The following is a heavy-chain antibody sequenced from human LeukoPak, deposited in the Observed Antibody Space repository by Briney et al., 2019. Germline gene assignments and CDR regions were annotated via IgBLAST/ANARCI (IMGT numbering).Heavy chain of an antibody. CDR2: IYYSGST. Sequence: SETLSLTCTVSGGSVSSGSYYWSWIRQPPGKRLEWIGYIYYSGSTNYNPSLKSRVTISVDTSKNQFSLKLSSVTAADTAVYYCARGSSSLEWLLYLDYYYMDVWGKGTTVTVSS. CDR3: ARGSSSLEWLLYLDYYYMDV. CDR1: GGSVSSGSYY. V-gene: IGHV4-61*01. J-gene: IGHJ6*03. D-gene: IGHD3-3*01.